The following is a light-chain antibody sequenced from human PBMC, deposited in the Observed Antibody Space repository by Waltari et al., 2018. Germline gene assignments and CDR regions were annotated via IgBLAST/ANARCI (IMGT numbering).Light chain of an antibody. V-gene: IGKV3-11*01. Sequence: EIVLTQSPATLSSSPGERATLPCRASQSVKYVAWFQHKPGQTPRLLIYDASNRATGTPARFSGSGSGTDFTLTISSLEPEDFAVYYCQQRSTWLAFTFGGGTKVELK. CDR3: QQRSTWLAFT. CDR1: QSVKY. J-gene: IGKJ4*01. CDR2: DAS.